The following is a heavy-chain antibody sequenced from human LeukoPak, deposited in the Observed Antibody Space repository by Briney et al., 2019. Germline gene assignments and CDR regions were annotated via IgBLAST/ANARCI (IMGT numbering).Heavy chain of an antibody. V-gene: IGHV4-34*01. Sequence: PSETLSLTCAVYGGSFSDNYWSWIRQSPGKGLEWIGEINHSGSTNYNPSLKSRVTILIDTSKNQISLKVRPVTAADTAVYYCARDFPGDYYYYYMDVWGKGTTVTVSS. J-gene: IGHJ6*03. D-gene: IGHD3-10*01. CDR3: ARDFPGDYYYYYMDV. CDR1: GGSFSDNY. CDR2: INHSGST.